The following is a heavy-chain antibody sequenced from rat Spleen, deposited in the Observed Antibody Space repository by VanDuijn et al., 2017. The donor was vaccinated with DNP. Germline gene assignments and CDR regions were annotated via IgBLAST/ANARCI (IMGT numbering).Heavy chain of an antibody. J-gene: IGHJ2*01. D-gene: IGHD1-11*01. Sequence: EVQLQESGPGLVKPSQSLSLTCSVTGYSITSNYWGWIRKFPGNKMEWMGYISYSGSNSYNPSLKSRISITRDTSKNQFFRQSNSVTTEDTATYYCARVPPLYGGYEYWGQGVMVTVSS. CDR1: GYSITSNY. CDR3: ARVPPLYGGYEY. CDR2: ISYSGSN. V-gene: IGHV3-1*01.